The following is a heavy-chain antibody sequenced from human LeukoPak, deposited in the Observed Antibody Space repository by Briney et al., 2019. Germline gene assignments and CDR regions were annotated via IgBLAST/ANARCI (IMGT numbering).Heavy chain of an antibody. D-gene: IGHD6-19*01. V-gene: IGHV3-23*01. J-gene: IGHJ5*02. CDR1: GFIFSNYA. CDR2: IRDSGGST. CDR3: AKDGQWLVSGNNWFDP. Sequence: GGSLRHSCAASGFIFSNYAMSWVRQAPGKGLEWVSGIRDSGGSTYYADSVKGRFTIYRDNSKNTLYLQMNSLRAEDKAVYYCAKDGQWLVSGNNWFDPWGQGTRVTVSS.